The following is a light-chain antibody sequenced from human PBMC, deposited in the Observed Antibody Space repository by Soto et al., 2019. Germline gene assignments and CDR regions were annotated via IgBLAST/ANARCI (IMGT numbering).Light chain of an antibody. CDR2: DVS. CDR3: SSYTGSSTVL. V-gene: IGLV2-14*03. CDR1: SSDVGGYNF. J-gene: IGLJ3*02. Sequence: QSVLTQPASVSGSPGQSITISCTGTSSDVGGYNFVSWFQQHPGNAPKLMIYDVSNRPSGVSNRFSGSKSGNTASLTISGLQAEDEADYYCSSYTGSSTVLFGGGTKLTVL.